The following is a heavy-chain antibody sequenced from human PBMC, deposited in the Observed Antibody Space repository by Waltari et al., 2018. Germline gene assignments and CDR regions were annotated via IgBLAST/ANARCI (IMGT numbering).Heavy chain of an antibody. Sequence: EVQLVESGGGLIQPGGSLRLPCAAYGFDFSSNRIDWVRHSPGEGLMWVERIKSDGSGAGYADSVKGRFTISRDNAKDTLYLQMNSLKVEDTAMYYCARDDSLWPHYFDHWGQGTLVTVSS. CDR3: ARDDSLWPHYFDH. CDR2: IKSDGSGA. J-gene: IGHJ4*02. D-gene: IGHD2-21*01. CDR1: GFDFSSNR. V-gene: IGHV3-74*01.